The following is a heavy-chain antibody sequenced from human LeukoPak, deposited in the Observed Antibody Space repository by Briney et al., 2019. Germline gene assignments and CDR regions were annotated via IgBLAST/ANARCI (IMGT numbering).Heavy chain of an antibody. D-gene: IGHD3-10*01. CDR3: ARRVVRGVLYYYYYMDV. J-gene: IGHJ6*03. V-gene: IGHV4-34*01. Sequence: ETLSLTCAVYGGSFSGYYWSWIRQPPGKGLEWIGEINHSGSTNYNPSLKSRVTISVDTSKNQFSLKLSSVTAADTAVYYCARRVVRGVLYYYYYMDVWGKGTTVTVSS. CDR2: INHSGST. CDR1: GGSFSGYY.